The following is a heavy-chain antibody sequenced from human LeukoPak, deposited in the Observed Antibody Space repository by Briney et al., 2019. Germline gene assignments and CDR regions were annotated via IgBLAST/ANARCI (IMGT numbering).Heavy chain of an antibody. CDR2: IGGSGGST. V-gene: IGHV3-23*01. J-gene: IGHJ4*02. Sequence: PGGSLRLSCATSGFPFSDFSMTWVRQAPGKGLEWVAGIGGSGGSTNYADSVKGRFTISRDSPKNTLYLQMNSVRAEDTAVYFCAKRGVVIRVVLVGFHKEAYYFDSWGQGALVTVSS. CDR1: GFPFSDFS. CDR3: AKRGVVIRVVLVGFHKEAYYFDS. D-gene: IGHD3-10*01.